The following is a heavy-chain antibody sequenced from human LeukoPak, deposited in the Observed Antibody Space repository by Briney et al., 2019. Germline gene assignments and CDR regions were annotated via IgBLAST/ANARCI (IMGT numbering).Heavy chain of an antibody. CDR2: INPNSGGT. D-gene: IGHD2-15*01. J-gene: IGHJ4*02. V-gene: IGHV1-2*02. CDR1: GYTFTGYY. Sequence: ASVKVSCKASGYTFTGYYMHWVRQAPGQGLEWMGWINPNSGGTNYAQKFQGRVTMTRDTSISTAYMELSRLRSDDTAVYYCARERCSGGSCYIDYWGQGTLVTASS. CDR3: ARERCSGGSCYIDY.